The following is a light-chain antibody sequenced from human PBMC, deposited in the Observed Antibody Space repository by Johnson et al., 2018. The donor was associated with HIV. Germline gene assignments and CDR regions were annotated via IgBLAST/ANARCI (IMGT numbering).Light chain of an antibody. CDR2: DNS. CDR1: SSKIGNKY. CDR3: GTWDSSLSARV. V-gene: IGLV1-51*01. J-gene: IGLJ1*01. Sequence: QSVLTQPPSVSAAPGQKVTISCSGSSSKIGNKYVSWYQQFPGTAPKVLIYDNSKRPSGIPDRFSGSKSGTSATLGITGLQTGDEADYYCGTWDSSLSARVFGTGTKVTVL.